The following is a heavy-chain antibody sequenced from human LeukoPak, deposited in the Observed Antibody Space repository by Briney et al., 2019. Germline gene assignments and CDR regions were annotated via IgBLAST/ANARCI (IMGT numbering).Heavy chain of an antibody. CDR2: IYYGGST. D-gene: IGHD1-26*01. CDR3: ARGRPYSGGYHLDY. J-gene: IGHJ4*02. CDR1: GGSISSSDYY. V-gene: IGHV4-39*01. Sequence: PSETLSLTCTVSGGSISSSDYYWGWIRQPPGKGLEWIGSIYYGGSTYYNSSLKSRVTMSVDTSKNQFFLKLNSVTAADTAVYYCARGRPYSGGYHLDYWGQGTLVTVSP.